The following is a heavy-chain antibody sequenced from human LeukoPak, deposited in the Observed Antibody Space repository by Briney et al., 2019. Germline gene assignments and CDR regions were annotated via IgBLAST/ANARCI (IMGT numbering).Heavy chain of an antibody. CDR2: ISDTGST. D-gene: IGHD2-2*01. Sequence: SETLSLTCTVSGDSISSYYWSWIRQPPGKGLEWIGYISDTGSTDYNPSLKSRVTISVDTSKNQFSLKLRSVTAADTAVYYCARRVSTMTQFDFWGQGTLVTDSS. J-gene: IGHJ4*02. CDR1: GDSISSYY. V-gene: IGHV4-59*01. CDR3: ARRVSTMTQFDF.